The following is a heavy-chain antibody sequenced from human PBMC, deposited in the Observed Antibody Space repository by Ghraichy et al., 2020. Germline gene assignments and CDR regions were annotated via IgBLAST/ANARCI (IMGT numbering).Heavy chain of an antibody. D-gene: IGHD4-23*01. CDR3: ARTAYGGNSRSPEE. CDR2: IYYSGST. J-gene: IGHJ4*02. CDR1: GGSISSYY. V-gene: IGHV4-59*08. Sequence: SETLSLTCTVSGGSISSYYWSWIRQPPGKGLEWIGYIYYSGSTNYNPSLKSRVTISVDTSKNQFSLKLSSVTAADTAVYYCARTAYGGNSRSPEEWGQGTLVTVSS.